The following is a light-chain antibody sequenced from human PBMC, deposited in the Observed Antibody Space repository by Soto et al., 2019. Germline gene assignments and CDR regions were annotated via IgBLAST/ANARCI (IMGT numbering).Light chain of an antibody. V-gene: IGLV2-8*01. CDR3: SSYAASNNFYFV. Sequence: QSVLTQPPSASGSPGQSVTISCTGTSSDVGGYNYVSWYQQYPGRAPKLMIYEVTKRPSGVPDRFSGSKSGNTASLTVSGRQADDEDDYYCSSYAASNNFYFVFGGGTKLTVL. CDR2: EVT. J-gene: IGLJ3*02. CDR1: SSDVGGYNY.